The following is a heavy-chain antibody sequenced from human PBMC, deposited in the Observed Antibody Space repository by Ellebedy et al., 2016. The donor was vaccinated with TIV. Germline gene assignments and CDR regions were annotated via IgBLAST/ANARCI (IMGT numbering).Heavy chain of an antibody. CDR2: TYFRSKWYH. Sequence: SQTLSLTXXISGDSVSSNSAAWNWIRQPPSRGLEWLGRTYFRSKWYHDYAVSVKGRLSISPDTSKNQFSLQLNSLTPEDTAVYYCAREGPGYDYWGQGTLVTVSS. D-gene: IGHD3-9*01. CDR1: GDSVSSNSAA. V-gene: IGHV6-1*01. CDR3: AREGPGYDY. J-gene: IGHJ4*02.